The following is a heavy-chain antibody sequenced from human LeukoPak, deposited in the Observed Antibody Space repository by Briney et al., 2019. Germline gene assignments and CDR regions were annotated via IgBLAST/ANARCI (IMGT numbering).Heavy chain of an antibody. Sequence: GGSLRLSCAASGFIFSSYAMSWVRQAPGKGLEWVSGISGSGGSTYYADSVKGRFTISRDNSKNTLNLQMNSLRVEDTAVYYCAKAYCSSTNCFADYWGQGTLVTVSS. V-gene: IGHV3-23*01. CDR1: GFIFSSYA. CDR3: AKAYCSSTNCFADY. J-gene: IGHJ4*02. D-gene: IGHD2-2*01. CDR2: ISGSGGST.